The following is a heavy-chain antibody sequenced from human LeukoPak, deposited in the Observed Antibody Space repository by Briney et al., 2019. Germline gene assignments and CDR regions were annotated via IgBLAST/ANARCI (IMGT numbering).Heavy chain of an antibody. J-gene: IGHJ6*03. D-gene: IGHD6-6*01. CDR2: IYYSGST. V-gene: IGHV4-59*01. Sequence: SETLSLTCTVSGGSISNKYWSWIRQPPGKGLEWIGYIYYSGSTNYNPSLKSRVTILVDTSKNQFSLKLSSVTAADTAVYFCGRDWGVEARPGDMDVWGKGTTVTVSS. CDR1: GGSISNKY. CDR3: GRDWGVEARPGDMDV.